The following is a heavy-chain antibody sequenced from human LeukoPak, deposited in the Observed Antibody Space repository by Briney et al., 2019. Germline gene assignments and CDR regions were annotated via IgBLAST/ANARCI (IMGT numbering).Heavy chain of an antibody. CDR1: GGSISSYY. D-gene: IGHD1-26*01. V-gene: IGHV4-59*01. CDR2: IYYSGST. CDR3: AGSGAWYYFDY. Sequence: PSETLSLTCTVSGGSISSYYWSWIRQPPGKGLEWIGYIYYSGSTNYNPSLKSRVTISVDTSKNQFSLKLSSVTAADTPVYYCAGSGAWYYFDYWAREPWSPSPQ. J-gene: IGHJ4*02.